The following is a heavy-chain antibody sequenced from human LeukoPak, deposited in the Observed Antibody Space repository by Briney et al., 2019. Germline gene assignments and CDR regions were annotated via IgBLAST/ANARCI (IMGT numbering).Heavy chain of an antibody. D-gene: IGHD3-22*01. J-gene: IGHJ2*01. CDR2: IYYSGST. CDR3: ARLRYYDSSGRYWYFDL. CDR1: GGSISSYY. V-gene: IGHV4-59*08. Sequence: SETLSLTCTVSGGSISSYYWSWIRQPPGKGLEWIGYIYYSGSTNYNPSLKSRVTISVDTSKNQFSLKLSSVTAADTAAYYCARLRYYDSSGRYWYFDLWGRGTLVTVSS.